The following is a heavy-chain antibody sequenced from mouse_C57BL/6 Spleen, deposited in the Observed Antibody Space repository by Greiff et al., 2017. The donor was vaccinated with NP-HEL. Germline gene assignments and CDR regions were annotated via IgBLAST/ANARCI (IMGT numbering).Heavy chain of an antibody. D-gene: IGHD1-1*01. J-gene: IGHJ1*03. CDR1: GYTFTSYW. CDR3: ARNSGSSGGYFDV. CDR2: IHPSDSDT. V-gene: IGHV1-74*01. Sequence: QVQLQQPGAELVKPGASVKVSCKASGYTFTSYWMHWVKQRPGQGLEWIGRIHPSDSDTNYNQKFKGKATLTVDKSSSTAYMQLSSLTSEDSAVYDCARNSGSSGGYFDVWGTGTTVTVSS.